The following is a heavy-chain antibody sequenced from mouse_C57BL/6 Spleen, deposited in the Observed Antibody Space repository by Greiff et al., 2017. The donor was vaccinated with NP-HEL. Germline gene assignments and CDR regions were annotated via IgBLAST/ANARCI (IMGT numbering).Heavy chain of an antibody. V-gene: IGHV1-80*01. J-gene: IGHJ4*01. CDR1: GYAFSSYW. CDR3: ARSRQPLYAMDY. Sequence: VKLMESGAELVKPGASVKISCKASGYAFSSYWMNWVKQRPGKGLEWIGQIYPGDGDTNYNGKFKGKATLTADKSSSTAYMQLSSLTSEDSAVYFCARSRQPLYAMDYWGQGTSVTVSS. CDR2: IYPGDGDT. D-gene: IGHD3-2*01.